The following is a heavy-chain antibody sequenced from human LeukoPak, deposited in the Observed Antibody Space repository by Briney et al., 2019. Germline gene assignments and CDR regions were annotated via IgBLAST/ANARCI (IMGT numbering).Heavy chain of an antibody. D-gene: IGHD3-22*01. CDR2: AYADVNHDGKQ. J-gene: IGHJ4*02. CDR3: ATPLDYYDSSGYHQGGD. V-gene: IGHV3-33*03. Sequence: GTSLRLSCAASGFTFRTYGMHWVRQAPGKGLEWVAVAYADVNHDGKQYYADSVKGRFTISRDNAKNSLYLQMNSLRAEDTAVYYCATPLDYYDSSGYHQGGDWGQGTLVTVSS. CDR1: GFTFRTYG.